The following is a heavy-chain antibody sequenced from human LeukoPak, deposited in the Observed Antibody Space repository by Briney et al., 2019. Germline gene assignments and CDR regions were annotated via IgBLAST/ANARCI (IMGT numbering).Heavy chain of an antibody. CDR2: ISGAGDRT. V-gene: IGHV3-23*01. J-gene: IGHJ4*02. CDR3: AKDLAYDSSDYHVIFDC. CDR1: GFTFSTYW. D-gene: IGHD3-22*01. Sequence: GGSLRLSCATSGFTFSTYWMSWVRQAPGKGLEWVSAISGAGDRTYHADSVKGRFTTSRDNSKNTLYLQMNSLRAEDTAIYYCAKDLAYDSSDYHVIFDCWGQGTLVTVSS.